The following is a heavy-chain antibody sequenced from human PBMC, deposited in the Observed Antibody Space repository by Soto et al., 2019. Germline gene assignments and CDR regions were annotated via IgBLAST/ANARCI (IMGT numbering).Heavy chain of an antibody. J-gene: IGHJ4*02. Sequence: ASVKVSCKASGNTVPNYAIHWVRQAPGQRLEWMGWINGGNGNTYYSEHFQGRVTITRDTSASAAYMELSSLSSEDTAVYYCARAVAVAADFDYWGQGTLVTVSS. CDR2: INGGNGNT. D-gene: IGHD6-19*01. CDR3: ARAVAVAADFDY. V-gene: IGHV1-3*01. CDR1: GNTVPNYA.